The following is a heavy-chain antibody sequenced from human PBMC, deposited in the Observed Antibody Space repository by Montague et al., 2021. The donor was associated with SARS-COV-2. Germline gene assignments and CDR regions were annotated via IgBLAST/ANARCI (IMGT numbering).Heavy chain of an antibody. V-gene: IGHV2-70*01. CDR3: ARIWGATRGDAFDI. CDR1: GFSLSTSGMC. CDR2: IDWEDDK. J-gene: IGHJ3*02. D-gene: IGHD1-26*01. Sequence: PALVKPTQTLTLTCTFSGFSLSTSGMCVSWIRQPPGKALEGLAPIDWEDDKYYSTSLKTRLTISKDTSKNQVVLTMTNMDPVDTATYYCARIWGATRGDAFDIWGQGTMVTVSS.